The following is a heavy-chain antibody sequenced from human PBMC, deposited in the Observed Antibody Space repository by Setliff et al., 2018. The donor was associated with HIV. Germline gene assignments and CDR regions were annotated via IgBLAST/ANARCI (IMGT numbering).Heavy chain of an antibody. D-gene: IGHD3-16*01. CDR3: ARGGAVSADFDS. V-gene: IGHV4-39*07. CDR1: GGSIRTGAYY. Sequence: SETLSLTCTVSGGSIRTGAYYWGWIRQPPGKGLEWIGSIYYDGRTFYKPSLKSRLTISVDTSKNQFSLSLSSVTAADTAVYFCARGGAVSADFDSWGQGTLVTVSS. J-gene: IGHJ5*01. CDR2: IYYDGRT.